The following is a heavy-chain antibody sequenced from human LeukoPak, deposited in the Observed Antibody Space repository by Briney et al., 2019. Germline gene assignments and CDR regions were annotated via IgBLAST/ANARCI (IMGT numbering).Heavy chain of an antibody. V-gene: IGHV4-59*01. CDR2: ISYSGRT. Sequence: SETLSLTCTVSGGSISSYYWSWIRQPPGKGLEWIGYISYSGRTNYNPSLKSRVTISVDTSENQFSLRLSSVTAADTAVYYCARKTGDLYYFDYWGQGTLVTVSS. D-gene: IGHD7-27*01. J-gene: IGHJ4*02. CDR1: GGSISSYY. CDR3: ARKTGDLYYFDY.